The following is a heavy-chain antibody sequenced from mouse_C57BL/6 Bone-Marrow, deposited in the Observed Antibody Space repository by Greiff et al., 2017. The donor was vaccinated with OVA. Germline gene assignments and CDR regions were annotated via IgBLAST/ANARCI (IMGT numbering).Heavy chain of an antibody. CDR1: GYAFSSSW. CDR3: ARDEGYPWYFDV. D-gene: IGHD2-3*01. V-gene: IGHV1-82*01. J-gene: IGHJ1*03. Sequence: QVQLQQSGPELVKPGASVKISCKASGYAFSSSWMNWVKQRPGKGLEWIGRIYPGDGDTNYNGKFKGKATLTADKSSSTAYMQLSSLTSEDSAVYFCARDEGYPWYFDVWGTGTTVTVSS. CDR2: IYPGDGDT.